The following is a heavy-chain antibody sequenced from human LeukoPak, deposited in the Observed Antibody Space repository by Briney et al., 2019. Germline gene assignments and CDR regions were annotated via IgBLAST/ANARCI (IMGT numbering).Heavy chain of an antibody. J-gene: IGHJ4*02. CDR3: ARAQYCSSTSCFLLGY. Sequence: ASVKVSCKASCYTFTSYGFSWVRPDPGQGLEWMGWISTYNGNTIYAQKLQGRVTMTADTSTSTAYMELRSLRSDDTAVYYCARAQYCSSTSCFLLGYWGQGTLVTVSS. CDR1: CYTFTSYG. D-gene: IGHD2-2*01. V-gene: IGHV1-18*04. CDR2: ISTYNGNT.